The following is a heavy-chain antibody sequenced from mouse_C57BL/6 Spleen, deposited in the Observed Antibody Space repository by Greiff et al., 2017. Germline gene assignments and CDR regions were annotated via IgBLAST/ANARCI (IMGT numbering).Heavy chain of an antibody. V-gene: IGHV1-55*01. J-gene: IGHJ2*01. CDR3: ARFYGYDGGDFDY. CDR1: GYTFTSYW. Sequence: QVQLKQPGAELVKPGASVKMSCKASGYTFTSYWITWVKQRPGQGLEWIGDIYPGSGSTNYNEKFKSKATLTVDTSSSTAYMQLSSLTSEDSAVYYCARFYGYDGGDFDYWGQGTTLTVSS. CDR2: IYPGSGST. D-gene: IGHD2-2*01.